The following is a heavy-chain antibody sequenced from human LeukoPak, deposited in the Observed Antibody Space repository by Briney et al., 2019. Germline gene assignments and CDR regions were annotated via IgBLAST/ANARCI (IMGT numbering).Heavy chain of an antibody. CDR1: GFTFSSYG. CDR2: ISYDGSNK. D-gene: IGHD2-15*01. Sequence: PGRSLRLSCAASGFTFSSYGMHWVRQAPGKGLEWVAVISYDGSNKYYADSVKGRFTISRDNSKNTLYLQMNSLRAEDTAVYYCAKVGYCSGGSCYQGPYFDYWGQGTLVTVSS. CDR3: AKVGYCSGGSCYQGPYFDY. J-gene: IGHJ4*02. V-gene: IGHV3-30*18.